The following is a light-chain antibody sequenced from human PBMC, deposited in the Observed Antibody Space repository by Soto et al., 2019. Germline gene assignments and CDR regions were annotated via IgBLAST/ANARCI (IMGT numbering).Light chain of an antibody. CDR3: HSYDTNLRGV. Sequence: QSALTQPPSVSGAPGQRVTISCTGSSSNIGAGYDVHWYQQFPGTAPKLLIYANSNRPSGVPDRFSASKSGTSASLAITGLQADDEADYYCHSYDTNLRGVFGTGTQLTVL. J-gene: IGLJ1*01. V-gene: IGLV1-40*01. CDR2: ANS. CDR1: SSNIGAGYD.